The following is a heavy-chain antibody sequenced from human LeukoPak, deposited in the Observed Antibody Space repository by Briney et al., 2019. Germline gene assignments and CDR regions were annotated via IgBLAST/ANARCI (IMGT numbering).Heavy chain of an antibody. D-gene: IGHD2/OR15-2a*01. CDR3: VSFYETY. Sequence: LSGGSLRLSCAASGNYWMHWVRQVPGKGLVWVSHINSDGSWTSYADSVKGRFTISKDNAKNTVYLQMNSLRAEDTADYYCVSFYETYWGRGTLVTVSS. CDR2: INSDGSWT. J-gene: IGHJ4*02. CDR1: GNYW. V-gene: IGHV3-74*01.